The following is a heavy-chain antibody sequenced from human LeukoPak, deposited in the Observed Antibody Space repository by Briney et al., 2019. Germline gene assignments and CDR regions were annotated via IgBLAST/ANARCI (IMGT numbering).Heavy chain of an antibody. D-gene: IGHD2-15*01. V-gene: IGHV4-59*01. CDR3: AREGGGGYCSGGSCPDFDY. J-gene: IGHJ4*02. CDR2: IYYSGST. CDR1: GGSISSYY. Sequence: SETLSLTCTVSGGSISSYYWSWIRQPPGKGLEWIGYIYYSGSTNYNPSLKSRVTISVDTSKNQFSLKLSSVTPADTAVCYCAREGGGGYCSGGSCPDFDYWGQGTLVTVSS.